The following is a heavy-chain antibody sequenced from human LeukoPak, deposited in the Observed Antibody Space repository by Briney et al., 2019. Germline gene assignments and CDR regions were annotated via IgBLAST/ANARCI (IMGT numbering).Heavy chain of an antibody. CDR1: GGSISYY. D-gene: IGHD5-24*01. V-gene: IGHV4-59*03. CDR3: VRDRDGFYYFDY. Sequence: SETLSLTCTVSGGSISYYWNWIRQPPGKGLEWIGYIYYRGNTNYNPSLKSRLTMSVDTSKNQFSLKLSSVTAADTAVYYCVRDRDGFYYFDYWGQGTLVTVSS. CDR2: IYYRGNT. J-gene: IGHJ4*02.